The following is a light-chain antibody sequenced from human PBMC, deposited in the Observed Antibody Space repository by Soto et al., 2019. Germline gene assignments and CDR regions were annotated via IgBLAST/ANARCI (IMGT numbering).Light chain of an antibody. V-gene: IGKV3-15*01. CDR3: QQYHNWYT. J-gene: IGKJ2*01. CDR1: QSLDSH. Sequence: IPITQSPATLSVSPGERATLSCRASQSLDSHLAWYQQKPGQAPRLLIYDASARATGVPARFSGSGSEAEFTLTISSLQSEDFAVYYCQQYHNWYTVGQGTKLEIK. CDR2: DAS.